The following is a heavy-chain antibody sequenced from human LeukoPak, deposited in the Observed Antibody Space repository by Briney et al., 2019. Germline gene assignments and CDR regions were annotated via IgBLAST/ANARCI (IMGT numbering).Heavy chain of an antibody. Sequence: SETLSLTCTVSGGSISSYYWSWIRQPPGKGLEWIGYIYYSGSTNYNPSLKSRVTISVDKSKNQFSLKLSSVPAADTALYYCARPQYRYWYFDLWGRGTLVPVSS. J-gene: IGHJ2*01. V-gene: IGHV4-59*01. CDR3: ARPQYRYWYFDL. CDR2: IYYSGST. CDR1: GGSISSYY. D-gene: IGHD3-16*02.